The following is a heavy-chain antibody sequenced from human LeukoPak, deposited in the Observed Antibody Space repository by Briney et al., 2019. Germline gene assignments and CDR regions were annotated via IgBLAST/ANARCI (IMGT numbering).Heavy chain of an antibody. CDR2: IYHSGST. J-gene: IGHJ4*02. Sequence: SETLSLTCAVSGYSMSSDNYWVWIRQPPGPGLEWTGGIYHSGSTYYNPSLKSRVTMSVDTSKNQFSLKLSSVTAADTAVYYCARAPRDSSSSNYMRRFDYWGQGTLVTVSS. CDR1: GYSMSSDNY. V-gene: IGHV4-38-2*01. CDR3: ARAPRDSSSSNYMRRFDY. D-gene: IGHD3-22*01.